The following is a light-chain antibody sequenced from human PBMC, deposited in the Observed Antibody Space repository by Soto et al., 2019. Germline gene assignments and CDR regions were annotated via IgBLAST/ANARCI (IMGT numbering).Light chain of an antibody. Sequence: EIVLTQSPATLSLSPGQRATLSCRASQSVSSYVAWYQQKPGRPPRLLIYDASNRAPGIPARFSGSASGTDVSLTISSLEPEDFAVYYCQQRSNWPYTFGQGTNLEI. V-gene: IGKV3-11*01. CDR3: QQRSNWPYT. J-gene: IGKJ2*01. CDR2: DAS. CDR1: QSVSSY.